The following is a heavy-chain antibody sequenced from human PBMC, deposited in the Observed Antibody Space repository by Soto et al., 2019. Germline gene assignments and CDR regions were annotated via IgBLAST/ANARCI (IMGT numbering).Heavy chain of an antibody. V-gene: IGHV1-18*01. D-gene: IGHD6-19*01. CDR1: GYTFTSYG. CDR2: ISAYNGNT. Sequence: GASVKVSCKASGYTFTSYGISWVRQAPGQGLEWMGWISAYNGNTNYAQKLQGRVTMTTDTSTSTAYMELRSLRSDDTAVYYCARDRFLVGGWYEEASPPSYGMDVWGQGTTVTVSS. J-gene: IGHJ6*02. CDR3: ARDRFLVGGWYEEASPPSYGMDV.